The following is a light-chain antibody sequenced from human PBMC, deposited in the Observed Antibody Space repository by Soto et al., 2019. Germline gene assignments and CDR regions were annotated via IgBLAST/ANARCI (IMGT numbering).Light chain of an antibody. CDR1: QSVSSN. Sequence: EIVMTQSPATLSVSPGERATLSCRASQSVSSNLAWYQQKPGQAPRLLIYGASTRATGIPARFSGSGSGTEFTLTISSLQSAEFAIYFCQQYNNWPPDRTFGQGTKVEIK. CDR3: QQYNNWPPDRT. V-gene: IGKV3-15*01. J-gene: IGKJ1*01. CDR2: GAS.